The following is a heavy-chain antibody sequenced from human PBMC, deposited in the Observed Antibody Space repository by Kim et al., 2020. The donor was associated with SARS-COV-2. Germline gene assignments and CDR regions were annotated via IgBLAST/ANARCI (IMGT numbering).Heavy chain of an antibody. D-gene: IGHD2-2*01. V-gene: IGHV4-34*01. CDR1: GGSFSGYY. Sequence: SETLSLTCAVYGGSFSGYYWSWIRQPPGKGLEWIGEINHSGSTNYNPSLKSRVTISVDTSKNQFSLKLSSVTAADTAVYYCARGLGDIVVVPAARGRKRRNWFDPWGQGTLVTVSS. CDR3: ARGLGDIVVVPAARGRKRRNWFDP. CDR2: INHSGST. J-gene: IGHJ5*02.